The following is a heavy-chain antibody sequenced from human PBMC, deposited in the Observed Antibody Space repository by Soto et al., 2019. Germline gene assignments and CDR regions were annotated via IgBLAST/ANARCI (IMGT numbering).Heavy chain of an antibody. CDR3: VMVDNYVTPTPQDA. CDR2: ISPYTGNT. Sequence: QVQLVQSGDEVKKPGASVKVSCKASGYIFVNYGIAWVRQAPGQGLEWMGWISPYTGNTHSATKVQGRLTMTTDTATSTAYMELGSLTSEDTAVYYCVMVDNYVTPTPQDAWGQGTTVTVSS. CDR1: GYIFVNYG. D-gene: IGHD3-16*01. V-gene: IGHV1-18*01. J-gene: IGHJ6*02.